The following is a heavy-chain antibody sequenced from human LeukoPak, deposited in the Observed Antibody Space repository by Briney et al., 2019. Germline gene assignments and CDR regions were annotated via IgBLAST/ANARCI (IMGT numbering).Heavy chain of an antibody. CDR2: IWYDGSKK. D-gene: IGHD3-10*01. CDR3: AKEGTPQVSTWYDL. J-gene: IGHJ5*02. CDR1: GFIFDTYG. V-gene: IGHV3-33*06. Sequence: PGRSLRLSCAASGFIFDTYGMHWVRQAPGRGLEWVAVIWYDGSKKYFADSVKGRFIISRDNPRNTLYLQMNILRTEDTAVYYCAKEGTPQVSTWYDLWGQGTQVIVSS.